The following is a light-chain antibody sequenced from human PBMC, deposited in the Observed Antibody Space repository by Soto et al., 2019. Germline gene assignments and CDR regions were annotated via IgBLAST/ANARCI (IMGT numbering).Light chain of an antibody. CDR1: QSVSSSY. CDR2: GAS. Sequence: EIVLTQSPGTLSLSPGERATLSCRASQSVSSSYLAWYQQKPGQAPRLLIYGASNRATGIPVRFSGSGSGTDFTLTISILELEDFAVYYCQQYVSSPYTFGQGTKLEIK. J-gene: IGKJ2*01. CDR3: QQYVSSPYT. V-gene: IGKV3-20*01.